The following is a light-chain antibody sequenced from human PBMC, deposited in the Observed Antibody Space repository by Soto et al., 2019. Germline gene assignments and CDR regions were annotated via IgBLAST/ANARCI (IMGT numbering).Light chain of an antibody. CDR3: APWDDSLSGPV. CDR1: SSNIGSNY. Sequence: QLVLTQPPSASGTPGQRVTISCSGSSSNIGSNYVYWYHHFPGTAPKLLIYRNNQRPSGVPDRFSGSKSGTSASLAISGLRSEDEADYYCAPWDDSLSGPVFGGGTKVTVL. V-gene: IGLV1-47*01. J-gene: IGLJ3*02. CDR2: RNN.